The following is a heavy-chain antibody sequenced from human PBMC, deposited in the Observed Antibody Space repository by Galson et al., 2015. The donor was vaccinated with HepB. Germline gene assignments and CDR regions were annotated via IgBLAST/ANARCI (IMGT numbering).Heavy chain of an antibody. CDR3: ARDPTMVRGVTNFDY. D-gene: IGHD3-10*01. Sequence: SVKVSCKASGYTFTSYYMHWVRQAPGQGLEWMGIINPSGGSTSYAQKFQGRVTMTRDTSTSTVYMELSSLRSEDTAVYYCARDPTMVRGVTNFDYWGQGTLVTVSS. J-gene: IGHJ4*02. CDR1: GYTFTSYY. V-gene: IGHV1-46*01. CDR2: INPSGGST.